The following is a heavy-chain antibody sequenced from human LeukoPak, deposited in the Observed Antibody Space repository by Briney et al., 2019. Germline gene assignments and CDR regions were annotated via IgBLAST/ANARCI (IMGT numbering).Heavy chain of an antibody. CDR3: ARRPPTWKIRVVVPAGTESFQH. J-gene: IGHJ1*01. D-gene: IGHD2-2*01. V-gene: IGHV1-18*01. CDR1: GYTFTSYG. Sequence: ASVKVSCKASGYTFTSYGISWVRQAPGQGLEWMGWISAYNGNTNYAQKLQGRVTMTTDTSTSTAYMELRSLRSDDTAVYYCARRPPTWKIRVVVPAGTESFQHWGQGTLVTVSS. CDR2: ISAYNGNT.